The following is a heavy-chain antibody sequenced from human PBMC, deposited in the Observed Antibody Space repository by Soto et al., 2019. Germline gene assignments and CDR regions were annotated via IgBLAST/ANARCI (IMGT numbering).Heavy chain of an antibody. CDR1: GFTFSNAW. CDR3: TTSSSSSDPPYYYYYMDV. V-gene: IGHV3-15*01. CDR2: IKSKTDGGTT. D-gene: IGHD6-6*01. Sequence: GGSLRLSCAASGFTFSNAWMSWVRQAPGKGLEWVGRIKSKTDGGTTDYAAPVKGRFTISRDNSKNTLYLQMNSLKTEDTAVYSCTTSSSSSDPPYYYYYMDVWGKGTTVTVSS. J-gene: IGHJ6*03.